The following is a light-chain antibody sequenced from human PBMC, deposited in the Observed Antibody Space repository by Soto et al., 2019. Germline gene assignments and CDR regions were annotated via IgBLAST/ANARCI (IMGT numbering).Light chain of an antibody. J-gene: IGKJ1*01. Sequence: DIQMTQSPSTLSASVGDRVTITCRASQSISSWLAWYQQKPGKAPKLLIYKASSLESGVPSRFSVSGSGTEFTLTISSLQPEDFATYYCQELNSYPRTFGQGTKVDIK. CDR2: KAS. CDR3: QELNSYPRT. CDR1: QSISSW. V-gene: IGKV1-5*03.